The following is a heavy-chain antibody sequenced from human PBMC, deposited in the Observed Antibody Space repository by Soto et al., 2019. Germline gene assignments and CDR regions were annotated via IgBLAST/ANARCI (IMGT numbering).Heavy chain of an antibody. D-gene: IGHD3-10*01. CDR3: ATCGSATRRVIYGMDV. CDR1: GYTFTSYA. J-gene: IGHJ6*01. Sequence: VASVKVSCKASGYTFTSYAMHWVRQAPGQSLAWMAWINAGNGYRKYSQKFQGRVTVTSDTSASKAYMEVSTLRSKDTAVYYCATCGSATRRVIYGMDVWGQGTTVTVSS. V-gene: IGHV1-3*01. CDR2: INAGNGYR.